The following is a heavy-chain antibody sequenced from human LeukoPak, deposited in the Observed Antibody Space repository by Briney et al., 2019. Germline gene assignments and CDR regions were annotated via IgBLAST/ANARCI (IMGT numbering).Heavy chain of an antibody. D-gene: IGHD3-16*01. V-gene: IGHV3-30*07. CDR1: GFTFSSYA. CDR2: ISYDGSNK. J-gene: IGHJ4*02. Sequence: GGSLRLSCAASGFTFSSYAMHWVRQAPGKGLEWVAVISYDGSNKYYADSVKGRFTISRDNAKNSLYLQMNSLRAEDTAVYYCARVQRYVGLSSVDNWGQGTLVTVSS. CDR3: ARVQRYVGLSSVDN.